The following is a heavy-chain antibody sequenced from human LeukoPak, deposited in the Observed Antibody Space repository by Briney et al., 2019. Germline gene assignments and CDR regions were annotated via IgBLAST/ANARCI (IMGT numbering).Heavy chain of an antibody. Sequence: GGSLRLSCAASGFTLSSYSMTWVRQAPGKGLEWVAFIRYDGSNKYYADSVKGRFTISRDNSKNTLYLQMNSLRAEDTAVYYCAKGFYIVEVPAAHPYFDYWGQGTLVTVSS. CDR3: AKGFYIVEVPAAHPYFDY. J-gene: IGHJ4*02. CDR2: IRYDGSNK. CDR1: GFTLSSYS. D-gene: IGHD2-2*01. V-gene: IGHV3-30*02.